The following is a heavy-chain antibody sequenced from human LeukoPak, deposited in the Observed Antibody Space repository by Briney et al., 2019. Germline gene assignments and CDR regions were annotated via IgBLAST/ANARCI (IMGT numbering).Heavy chain of an antibody. CDR1: GFTSSSYS. Sequence: GGSLRLSCAASGFTSSSYSMNWVRQAPGKGLEWVSSISSSSSYIYYADSVKGRFTISRDNAKNSLYLQMNSLRAEDTAVYYCARDDILTGQPWNYWGQGTLVTVSS. CDR3: ARDDILTGQPWNY. CDR2: ISSSSSYI. V-gene: IGHV3-21*01. D-gene: IGHD3-9*01. J-gene: IGHJ4*02.